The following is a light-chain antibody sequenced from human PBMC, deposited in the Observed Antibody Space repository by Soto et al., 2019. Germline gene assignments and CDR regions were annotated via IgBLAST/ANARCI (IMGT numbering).Light chain of an antibody. CDR2: AAS. CDR1: QGISTY. Sequence: ASVGDRVIITCRASQGISTYLNWYQQKPGKAPKLLIYAASSLQSGVPSRFSGSGSETDFTLTIRSLQPEDFATYSCKQSYSTTWTFGQGTKVDI. J-gene: IGKJ1*01. V-gene: IGKV1-39*01. CDR3: KQSYSTTWT.